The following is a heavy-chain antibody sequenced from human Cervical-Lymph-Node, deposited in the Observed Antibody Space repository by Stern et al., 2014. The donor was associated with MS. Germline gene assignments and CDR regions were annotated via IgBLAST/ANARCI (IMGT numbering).Heavy chain of an antibody. CDR3: ARWNEAFDV. Sequence: EVQLVESGGGLVQPGGSQRLSCVGYGFPFNVFWMGWVRQAPGKGLESVATIKQDGSEIRYVDSVKGRFSISRDNADNALYLQMNSLRDDDTAVYYCARWNEAFDVWGEGTLVTVSS. CDR2: IKQDGSEI. J-gene: IGHJ4*02. CDR1: GFPFNVFW. D-gene: IGHD1-1*01. V-gene: IGHV3-7*01.